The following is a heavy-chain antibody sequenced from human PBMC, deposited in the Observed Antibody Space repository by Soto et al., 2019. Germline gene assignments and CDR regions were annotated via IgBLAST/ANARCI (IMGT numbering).Heavy chain of an antibody. CDR3: ASSGSGWYLY. D-gene: IGHD6-19*01. Sequence: QVQLVQSGAEVKKPGASVKVSCKASGYTFTSYDINWVRQATGQGLEWMGWMNPNSGNTSDAQKFQSRVTMTRNTSIITAYIVLSSLRSEDTAVYYCASSGSGWYLYWGQGTLVTVSS. J-gene: IGHJ4*02. CDR2: MNPNSGNT. CDR1: GYTFTSYD. V-gene: IGHV1-8*01.